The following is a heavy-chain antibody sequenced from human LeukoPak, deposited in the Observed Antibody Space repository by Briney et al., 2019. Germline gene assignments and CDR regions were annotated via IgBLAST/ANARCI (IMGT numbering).Heavy chain of an antibody. J-gene: IGHJ4*02. D-gene: IGHD2-15*01. Sequence: PGGSLRLSCAASGFTFDDYGMSWVRQVPGKGLEWVSGINWSGGSTAYADSVRGRFTISRDNSKNTLYLQMNSLRAEDTAAYYCARSGLNRFDYWGQGTLVTVSS. V-gene: IGHV3-20*04. CDR3: ARSGLNRFDY. CDR1: GFTFDDYG. CDR2: INWSGGST.